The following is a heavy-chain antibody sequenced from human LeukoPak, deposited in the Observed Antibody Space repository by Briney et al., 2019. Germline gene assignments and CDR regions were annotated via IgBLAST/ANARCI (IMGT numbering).Heavy chain of an antibody. V-gene: IGHV3-23*01. CDR2: ITSGFTP. J-gene: IGHJ4*02. CDR3: AKDYSESRVADVFFEY. CDR1: GLTFSDYA. Sequence: PGGSLRLSCAASGLTFSDYAMSWFRQAPGKGLEWVSGITSGFTPHYADSVKGRFTISRDNSKNTFHLQLNSLRAEDTAVYYRAKDYSESRVADVFFEYWGQGTLVTVSS. D-gene: IGHD2-15*01.